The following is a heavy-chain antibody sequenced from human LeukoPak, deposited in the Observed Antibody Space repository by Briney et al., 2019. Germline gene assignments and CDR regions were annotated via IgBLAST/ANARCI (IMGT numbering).Heavy chain of an antibody. CDR1: GFTFSSYG. CDR3: ARTRRYYDSSGYLDY. V-gene: IGHV3-33*01. CDR2: IWYDGSNK. D-gene: IGHD3-22*01. Sequence: GGSLRLSCAASGFTFSSYGLHWVRQAPGKALEWVAVIWYDGSNKYYADSVKGRFTISRDNSKNTLYLQMNSLRAEDTAVYYCARTRRYYDSSGYLDYWGQGTLVTVSS. J-gene: IGHJ4*02.